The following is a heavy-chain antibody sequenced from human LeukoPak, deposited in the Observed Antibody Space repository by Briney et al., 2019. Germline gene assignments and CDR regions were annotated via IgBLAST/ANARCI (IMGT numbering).Heavy chain of an antibody. D-gene: IGHD2-21*02. V-gene: IGHV1-2*02. CDR1: GYSFISNY. J-gene: IGHJ4*02. CDR3: AREGSYCVGGDCYSFDF. CDR2: MYSWNGNT. Sequence: ASVKVSCKASGYSFISNYIQWVRQAPGLGPEWMGWMYSWNGNTKYADKWQGRVTMPRETSINTAYWDLSGLRSDDTAVYYCAREGSYCVGGDCYSFDFWGQGTLITVSS.